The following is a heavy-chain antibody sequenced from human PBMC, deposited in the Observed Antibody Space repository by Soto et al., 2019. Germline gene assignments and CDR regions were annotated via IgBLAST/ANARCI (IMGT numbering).Heavy chain of an antibody. J-gene: IGHJ6*02. D-gene: IGHD3-10*01. CDR1: VGSISSYY. V-gene: IGHV4-59*01. CDR2: IYYSGST. Sequence: PSETLSLTCTVSVGSISSYYWSWIRQPPGKGLEWVGYIYYSGSTNYNPSLKSRVTISVDTSKNQFSLKLSSVTAADTAVYYCARDNMVRGVIDYYYGMDVWGQGTTVTVSS. CDR3: ARDNMVRGVIDYYYGMDV.